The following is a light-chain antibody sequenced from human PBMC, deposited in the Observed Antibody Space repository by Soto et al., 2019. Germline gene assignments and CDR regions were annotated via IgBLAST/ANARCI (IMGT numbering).Light chain of an antibody. V-gene: IGKV3-20*01. CDR3: QQFGNSPLT. CDR2: GAT. Sequence: EIVLTQSPGTLSLSLGERATLSCRASQRVSSSYLAWYQQKPGQSPRLLTYGATSRATGVPDRFSGSGSGTDFTLTISRLEPEDFEVYYCQQFGNSPLTFGGGTKVDIK. CDR1: QRVSSSY. J-gene: IGKJ4*01.